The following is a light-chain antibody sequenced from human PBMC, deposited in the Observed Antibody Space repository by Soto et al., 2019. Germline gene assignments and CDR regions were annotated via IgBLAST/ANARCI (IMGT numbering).Light chain of an antibody. CDR1: QNLSSNY. CDR2: STS. V-gene: IGKV3-20*01. Sequence: VLTQSPGTLSLSPGERATLSCRASQNLSSNYLAWYQKKPGQAHRLLMYSTSRRATGFPDRFSGSGSGTDFTLTISRLEPEDFAVYCCQQYGTLPPRYTFGQGTKLEIK. CDR3: QQYGTLPPRYT. J-gene: IGKJ2*01.